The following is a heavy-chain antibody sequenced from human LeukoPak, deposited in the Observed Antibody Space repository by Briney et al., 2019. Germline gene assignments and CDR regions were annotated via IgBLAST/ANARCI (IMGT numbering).Heavy chain of an antibody. V-gene: IGHV1-69*05. J-gene: IGHJ5*02. CDR2: IIPIFGTA. CDR1: GGTFSSNA. D-gene: IGHD1-7*01. CDR3: ARDNYAGANWFDP. Sequence: SVKVSCKASGGTFSSNAISWVRQAPGQGLEWMGGIIPIFGTANYAQKFQGRVTITTDESTSTAYMELSSLRSEDTAVYYCARDNYAGANWFDPWGQGTLVTVSS.